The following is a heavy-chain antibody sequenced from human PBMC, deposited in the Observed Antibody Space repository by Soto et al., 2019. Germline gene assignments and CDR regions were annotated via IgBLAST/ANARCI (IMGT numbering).Heavy chain of an antibody. Sequence: QVQLVQSGAEVKKPGSSVKVSCKASGGTFSSYAINWVRQAPGQGLEWMGGISPIFGTANYAQKFQGRVTITADESTSTAYMELSSLRSDDTAVSYCAGGSGGSSYYSYGLNVWGQGTTVTVSS. CDR3: AGGSGGSSYYSYGLNV. CDR2: ISPIFGTA. D-gene: IGHD2-15*01. V-gene: IGHV1-69*12. CDR1: GGTFSSYA. J-gene: IGHJ6*02.